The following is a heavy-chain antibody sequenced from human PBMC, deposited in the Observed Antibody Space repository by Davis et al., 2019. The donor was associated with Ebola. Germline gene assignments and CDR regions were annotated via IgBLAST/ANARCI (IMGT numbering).Heavy chain of an antibody. D-gene: IGHD2-2*01. CDR1: GFTFSSYA. V-gene: IGHV3-30-3*01. J-gene: IGHJ6*02. Sequence: GESLKISCAASGFTFSSYAMHWVRQAPGKGLEWMAVISNDGSNSLHADSVKGRFTISRDNSKSTLYLQMNSLRDEDTAVYYCATYCSSTSCHQYYYYGMDVWGQGTTVTVSS. CDR2: ISNDGSNS. CDR3: ATYCSSTSCHQYYYYGMDV.